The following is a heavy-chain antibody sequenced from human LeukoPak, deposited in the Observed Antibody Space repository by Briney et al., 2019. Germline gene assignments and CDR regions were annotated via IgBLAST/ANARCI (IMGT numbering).Heavy chain of an antibody. CDR3: ARAPEYGWGSYLLY. CDR1: GSPIRIGVYY. Sequence: SETLSLTHTFSGSPIRIGVYYWSWVRQPAGRGLEWIGRIHTRGTTNYNPSLKSRVTISVDTPKSQFSLNLSSVTAADTGVYYCARAPEYGWGSYLLYWGQGIQVTVSS. V-gene: IGHV4-61*02. CDR2: IHTRGTT. D-gene: IGHD3-10*01. J-gene: IGHJ4*02.